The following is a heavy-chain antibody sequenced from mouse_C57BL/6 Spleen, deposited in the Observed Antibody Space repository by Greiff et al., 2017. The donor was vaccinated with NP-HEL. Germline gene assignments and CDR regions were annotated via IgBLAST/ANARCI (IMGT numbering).Heavy chain of an antibody. CDR3: ARPSSGHAFAY. Sequence: QVQLQQSGAELARPGASVKLSCKASGYTFTSYGISWVKQRTGQGLEWIGEIYPRSGNTYYNEKFQGKATLTADKSSSTAYRELRSLTSEDSAVYFCARPSSGHAFAYWGQGTLVTVSA. V-gene: IGHV1-81*01. CDR1: GYTFTSYG. D-gene: IGHD3-2*02. CDR2: IYPRSGNT. J-gene: IGHJ3*01.